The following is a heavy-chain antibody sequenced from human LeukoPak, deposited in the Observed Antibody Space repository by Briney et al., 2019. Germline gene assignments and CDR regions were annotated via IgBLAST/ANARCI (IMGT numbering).Heavy chain of an antibody. J-gene: IGHJ4*02. CDR1: GFTFSSYA. D-gene: IGHD3-22*01. CDR3: AKGSYYDSSGSFYFDY. Sequence: GGSLRLSCAASGFTFSSYAMSWVRQAPGKGLEWVSGISGSGDNTCYADSVKGRFTISRDNSKNTLYVQVNILGTEDTAAYYCAKGSYYDSSGSFYFDYWGQGTLVTVSS. CDR2: ISGSGDNT. V-gene: IGHV3-23*01.